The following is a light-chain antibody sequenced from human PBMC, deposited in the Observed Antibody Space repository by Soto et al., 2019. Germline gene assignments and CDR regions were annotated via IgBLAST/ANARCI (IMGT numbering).Light chain of an antibody. CDR3: QQYGSSPTWT. V-gene: IGKV3-20*01. CDR2: GAS. J-gene: IGKJ1*01. CDR1: QSVSSSY. Sequence: EIVWTQSPGTLSLSPGERATLSCRASQSVSSSYLAWYQQKPGQAPRLLIYGASSRATGLPDRFSGSGSGTDFTLTISRLEPEDFAVYYCQQYGSSPTWTFGQGTKVEIK.